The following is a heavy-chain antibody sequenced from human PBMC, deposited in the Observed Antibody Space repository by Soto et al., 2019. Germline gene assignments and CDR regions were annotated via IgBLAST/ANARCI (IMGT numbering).Heavy chain of an antibody. J-gene: IGHJ4*02. CDR1: GYTFTGYY. D-gene: IGHD5-18*01. Sequence: GASVKVSGKASGYTFTGYYMHWVRQAPGQGLEWMGWINPNSGGTNYAQKFQGWVTMTRDTSISTAYMELSRLRSDDTAVYYCARSGYSYRSPEVWGQGTLVTVSS. CDR2: INPNSGGT. CDR3: ARSGYSYRSPEV. V-gene: IGHV1-2*04.